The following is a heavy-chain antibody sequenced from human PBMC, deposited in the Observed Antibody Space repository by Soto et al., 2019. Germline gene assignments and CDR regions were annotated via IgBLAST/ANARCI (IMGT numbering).Heavy chain of an antibody. V-gene: IGHV4-30-4*01. CDR2: IYYSGST. CDR1: GGSISSGDYY. J-gene: IGHJ6*02. Sequence: SETLSLTCTVSGGSISSGDYYWSWIRQPPGKGLEWIGYIYYSGSTYYNPSLKSRVTISVDTSKNQFSLKLSSVTAADTAVYYCARDGRLLWFGESSTETLHYYGMDVWGQGTTVTVSS. CDR3: ARDGRLLWFGESSTETLHYYGMDV. D-gene: IGHD3-10*01.